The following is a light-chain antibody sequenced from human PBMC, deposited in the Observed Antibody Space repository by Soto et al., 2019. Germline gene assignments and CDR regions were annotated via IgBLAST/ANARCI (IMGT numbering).Light chain of an antibody. Sequence: EIVLTQSPVTLSLSPGERATLSCRASQSVSKYLAWYQQKPGQAPRLLIFDTSNRATGIPARFSGSGSGTDFTLTISSLEPEDFAVYYCQQRGNWPPTFGGGTKVEIK. J-gene: IGKJ4*01. V-gene: IGKV3-11*01. CDR1: QSVSKY. CDR2: DTS. CDR3: QQRGNWPPT.